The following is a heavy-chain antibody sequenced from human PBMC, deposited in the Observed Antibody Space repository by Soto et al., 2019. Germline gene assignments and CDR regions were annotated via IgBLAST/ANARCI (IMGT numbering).Heavy chain of an antibody. Sequence: PGGSLRLSCAASGFTFTTYAMTWVRQAPGKGLEWVSAISGSGGSTYYADSVKGRFTISRDNSKNTLYLQMNSLRAEDTALYYCAKDIRLLWFLSHDYWGQGTLVTVSS. CDR1: GFTFTTYA. D-gene: IGHD3-10*01. CDR3: AKDIRLLWFLSHDY. J-gene: IGHJ4*02. CDR2: ISGSGGST. V-gene: IGHV3-23*01.